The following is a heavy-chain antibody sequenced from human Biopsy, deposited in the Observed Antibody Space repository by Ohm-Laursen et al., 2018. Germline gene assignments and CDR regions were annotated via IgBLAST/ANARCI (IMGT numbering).Heavy chain of an antibody. CDR3: ARAYPPPGRRLVVVAGDFDC. D-gene: IGHD2-15*01. V-gene: IGHV3-21*01. CDR1: GFTFSGFS. Sequence: SLRLSCTASGFTFSGFSTNWVRQAPGKGLEWVSSISASGNHIYYTDSVKGRFTVSRDNGKNSVYLQMNSLRAEDTAVYYCARAYPPPGRRLVVVAGDFDCWGQGTRVTVSS. CDR2: ISASGNHI. J-gene: IGHJ4*02.